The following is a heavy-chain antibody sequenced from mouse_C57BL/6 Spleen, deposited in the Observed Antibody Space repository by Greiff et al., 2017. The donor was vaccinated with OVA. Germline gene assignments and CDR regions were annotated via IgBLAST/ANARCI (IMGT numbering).Heavy chain of an antibody. D-gene: IGHD2-5*01. Sequence: VQLQQSGAELVMPGASVKLSCKASGYTFTSYWMHWVKQRPGQGLEWIGEIDPSDSYTNYNQKFKGKSTLTVDKSSSTAYMQLSSLTSEDSAVYYCARQGSKYAMDYWGQGTSVTVSS. CDR3: ARQGSKYAMDY. CDR1: GYTFTSYW. CDR2: IDPSDSYT. J-gene: IGHJ4*01. V-gene: IGHV1-69*01.